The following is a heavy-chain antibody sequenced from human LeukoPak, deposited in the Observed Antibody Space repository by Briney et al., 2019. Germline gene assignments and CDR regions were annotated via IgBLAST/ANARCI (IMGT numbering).Heavy chain of an antibody. CDR1: GGSVSSYY. J-gene: IGHJ2*01. D-gene: IGHD2-21*01. Sequence: SETLSLTCTVSGGSVSSYYWSWMRQSPGKGLEWIGYVYYSGSTNYNPARKSRVTISLDTSENQFSLKLSSVTAADTAVYYCAREANSPTARYWYFDLWGRGTQVTVSS. CDR3: AREANSPTARYWYFDL. CDR2: VYYSGST. V-gene: IGHV4-59*02.